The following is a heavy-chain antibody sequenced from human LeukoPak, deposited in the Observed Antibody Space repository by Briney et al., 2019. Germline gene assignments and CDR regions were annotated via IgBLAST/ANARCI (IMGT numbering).Heavy chain of an antibody. J-gene: IGHJ4*02. CDR2: INPNSGGT. CDR1: GYTFTGYY. Sequence: ASVKVSCKASGYTFTGYYIHWVRQAPGQGLEWMGWINPNSGGTNYAQKFQGRVTMTRGTSISTAYMELSRLRSDDTAVYYCARDLVVGWFGELQYWGQGTLVTVSS. D-gene: IGHD3-10*01. CDR3: ARDLVVGWFGELQY. V-gene: IGHV1-2*02.